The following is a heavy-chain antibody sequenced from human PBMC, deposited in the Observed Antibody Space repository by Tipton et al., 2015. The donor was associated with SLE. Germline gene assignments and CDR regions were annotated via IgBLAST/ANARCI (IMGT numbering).Heavy chain of an antibody. CDR3: ARETNWNDGAFDI. V-gene: IGHV3-30*04. D-gene: IGHD1-1*01. CDR2: ISYDGNNK. J-gene: IGHJ3*02. CDR1: GFTFSTYA. Sequence: SLRLSCVASGFTFSTYAMHWVRQAPGKGLEWLAVISYDGNNKYYADCVKGRFTISRDNSKNTLYLQMNSLRAEDTAVYYCARETNWNDGAFDIWGQGTMVTVSS.